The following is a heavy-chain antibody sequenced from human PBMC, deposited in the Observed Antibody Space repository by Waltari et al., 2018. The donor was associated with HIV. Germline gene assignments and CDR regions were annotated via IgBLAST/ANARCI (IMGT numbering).Heavy chain of an antibody. CDR3: ARDSGPYYYDSSGYASFDY. J-gene: IGHJ4*02. CDR2: ISSSSKYI. D-gene: IGHD3-22*01. CDR1: GFTLSSYS. V-gene: IGHV3-21*01. Sequence: EVQLVESGGGLVKPGGSLRLSCAASGFTLSSYSMNRVRQAPGKGRWWVSSISSSSKYIYYANSVKGRFTISRDNAKNSLYRQMNSLRAEDTAVYYCARDSGPYYYDSSGYASFDYWGQGTLVTVSS.